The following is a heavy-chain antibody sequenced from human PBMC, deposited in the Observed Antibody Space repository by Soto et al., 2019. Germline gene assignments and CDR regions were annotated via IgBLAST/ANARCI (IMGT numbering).Heavy chain of an antibody. CDR1: GASISSSSYY. J-gene: IGHJ4*02. D-gene: IGHD3-22*01. V-gene: IGHV4-39*01. CDR3: ARMRRNYDSSGYFYFQSGIGY. CDR2: IYYSGST. Sequence: QLLLQESGPGLVKPSETLSLTCTVSGASISSSSYYWGWIRQPPGKGLEWIGSIYYSGSTYYNPSLKSRVTISVDTSKTQFSLKMSAVTAADTAVYYCARMRRNYDSSGYFYFQSGIGYRGQGTLVTVSS.